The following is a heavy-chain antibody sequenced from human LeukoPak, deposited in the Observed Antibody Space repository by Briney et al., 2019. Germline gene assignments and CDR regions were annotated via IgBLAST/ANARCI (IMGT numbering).Heavy chain of an antibody. D-gene: IGHD3-22*01. CDR1: GFTFSSYE. CDR2: ISSSGNTI. J-gene: IGHJ5*02. Sequence: QPGGSLRLSCAASGFTFSSYEMNWVRQAPGKGLEWVSYISSSGNTIYYADSVKGRFTISRDNAKNSLYLQLNSLRAEDTAVYYCARVLHKRNYDSSDYYGSWGQGTLVTVSS. V-gene: IGHV3-48*03. CDR3: ARVLHKRNYDSSDYYGS.